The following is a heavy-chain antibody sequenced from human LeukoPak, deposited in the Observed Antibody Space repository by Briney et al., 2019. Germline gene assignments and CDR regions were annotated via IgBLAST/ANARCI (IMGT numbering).Heavy chain of an antibody. J-gene: IGHJ3*02. Sequence: GGSLRLSCAASGSTFSSYAMSWVRQAPGKGLEWVSAISGSGGSTYYADSVKGRFTISRDNSKNTLYLQMNSLRAEDTAVYYCAKSSRYFDWLLSVPDDAFDIWGQGTMVTVSS. CDR2: ISGSGGST. D-gene: IGHD3-9*01. CDR1: GSTFSSYA. V-gene: IGHV3-23*01. CDR3: AKSSRYFDWLLSVPDDAFDI.